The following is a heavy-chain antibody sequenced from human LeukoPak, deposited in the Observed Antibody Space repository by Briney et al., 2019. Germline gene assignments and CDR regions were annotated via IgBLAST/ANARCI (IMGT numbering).Heavy chain of an antibody. Sequence: KSSETLSLTCTVSGGSISSSSYYWGWIRQPAGKGLEWIGRIYTSGSTNYNPSLKSRVTMSVDTSKNQFSLKLSSVTAADTAVYYCARGGHSSGWGSPDWYFDLWGRGTLVTVSS. V-gene: IGHV4-61*02. CDR1: GGSISSSSYY. CDR2: IYTSGST. J-gene: IGHJ2*01. D-gene: IGHD6-19*01. CDR3: ARGGHSSGWGSPDWYFDL.